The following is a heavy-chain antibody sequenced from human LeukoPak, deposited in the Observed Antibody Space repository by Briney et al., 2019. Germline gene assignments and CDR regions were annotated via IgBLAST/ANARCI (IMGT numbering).Heavy chain of an antibody. Sequence: SETLSLTCTVSGGSISSGGYYWSWIRQHPGKGLEWIGYIYYSGSTYYNPSLKSRVTISVDTSKNQFSLKLSSVTAADTAVYYCARVRTTVTAHFDYWGQGTLVTVSS. CDR1: GGSISSGGYY. V-gene: IGHV4-31*03. CDR3: ARVRTTVTAHFDY. J-gene: IGHJ4*02. CDR2: IYYSGST. D-gene: IGHD4-11*01.